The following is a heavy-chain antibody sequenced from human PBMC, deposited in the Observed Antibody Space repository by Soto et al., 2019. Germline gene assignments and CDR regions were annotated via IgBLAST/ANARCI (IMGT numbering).Heavy chain of an antibody. J-gene: IGHJ6*03. Sequence: PSETLSLTSTVSGGSISSYYWSWIRQPPGKGLEWIGYIYYSGSTNYNPSLKSRVTISVDTSKNQFSLKLSSVTAADTAVYYCARHVPYSSSYYYYYYYMDVWGKGTTVTVSS. CDR1: GGSISSYY. CDR2: IYYSGST. D-gene: IGHD6-6*01. CDR3: ARHVPYSSSYYYYYYYMDV. V-gene: IGHV4-59*08.